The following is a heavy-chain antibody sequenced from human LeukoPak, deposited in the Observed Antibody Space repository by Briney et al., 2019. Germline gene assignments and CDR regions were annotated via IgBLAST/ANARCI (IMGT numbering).Heavy chain of an antibody. CDR3: ASDYYDSSGYLKPFV. V-gene: IGHV4-4*07. Sequence: SETLSLACTVSGGSISSYYWGWMRQPAGKGLEWIGRIYTSGSTNYNPSLKSRVTMSVDTSKNQFSLKLSSVTAAGTAVYHCASDYYDSSGYLKPFVCGQGNLVTVSS. CDR2: IYTSGST. J-gene: IGHJ1*01. CDR1: GGSISSYY. D-gene: IGHD3-22*01.